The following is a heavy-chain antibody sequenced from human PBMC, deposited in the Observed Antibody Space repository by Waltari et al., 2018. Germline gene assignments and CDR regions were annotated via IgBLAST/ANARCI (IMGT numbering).Heavy chain of an antibody. CDR3: ATGTAMAH. CDR1: GGSFSGYY. V-gene: IGHV4-34*01. Sequence: QVQLQQWGAGLLKPSETLSLTCAVYGGSFSGYYWSWIRQPPGKGLEWIGENNQSGRTNYNPSLTSRVTISVDTSKNQFSLKLSSVTAADTAVYYCATGTAMAHWGQGTLVTVSS. CDR2: NNQSGRT. J-gene: IGHJ4*02. D-gene: IGHD5-18*01.